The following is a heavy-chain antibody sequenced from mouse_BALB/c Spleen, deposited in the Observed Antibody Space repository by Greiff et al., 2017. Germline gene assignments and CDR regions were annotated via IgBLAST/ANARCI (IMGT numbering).Heavy chain of an antibody. CDR1: GFSLTSYG. CDR2: IWAGGST. V-gene: IGHV2-9*02. D-gene: IGHD1-1*01. Sequence: VKLMESGPGLVAPSQSLSITCTVSGFSLTSYGVHWVRQPPGKGLEWLGVIWAGGSTNYNSALMSRLSISKDNSKSQVFLKMNSLQTDDTAMYYCARENGSPYWYFDVWGAGTAVTVSS. J-gene: IGHJ1*01. CDR3: ARENGSPYWYFDV.